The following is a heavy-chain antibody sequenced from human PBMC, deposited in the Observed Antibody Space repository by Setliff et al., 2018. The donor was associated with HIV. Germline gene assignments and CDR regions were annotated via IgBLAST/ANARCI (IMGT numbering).Heavy chain of an antibody. J-gene: IGHJ4*02. D-gene: IGHD2-15*01. CDR2: INDSGTT. Sequence: SETLSLTCAVYDGSLSSYYWSWIRQSTGKGLEWIGEINDSGTTNYNPSLESRVTMLIDMSKNQLSLKLSSVTAADAAVYFCARGPIRYSSGVRWFLGVESWYSGIDYWGQGTRVTVSS. CDR3: ARGPIRYSSGVRWFLGVESWYSGIDY. V-gene: IGHV4-34*01. CDR1: DGSLSSYY.